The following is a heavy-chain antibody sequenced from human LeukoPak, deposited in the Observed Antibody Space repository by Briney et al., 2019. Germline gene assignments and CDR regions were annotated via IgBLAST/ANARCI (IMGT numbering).Heavy chain of an antibody. Sequence: PGGSLRLSCAASGFTFSSYAMSWVRQAPGKGLEWVSAISGSGGSTYYADSVKGRFTISRDNSKNTLYLQMNSLRAEDTAVHYCAKNTGKSIAAAGTGYWGQGTLVTVSS. J-gene: IGHJ4*02. CDR1: GFTFSSYA. V-gene: IGHV3-23*01. CDR3: AKNTGKSIAAAGTGY. CDR2: ISGSGGST. D-gene: IGHD6-13*01.